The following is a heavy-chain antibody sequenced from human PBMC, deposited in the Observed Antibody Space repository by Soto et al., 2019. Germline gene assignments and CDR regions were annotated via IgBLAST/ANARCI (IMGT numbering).Heavy chain of an antibody. CDR3: ARLGNWNYNYYYGMDV. CDR1: GYSFTSYW. D-gene: IGHD1-1*01. J-gene: IGHJ6*02. Sequence: GESLKIFCKGSGYSFTSYWIGWVRQMPGKGLEWMGIIYPGDSDTRYSPPFQGQITISADKSISTAYLQWSSLKASDTAMYYCARLGNWNYNYYYGMDVWGQGTTVTSP. CDR2: IYPGDSDT. V-gene: IGHV5-51*01.